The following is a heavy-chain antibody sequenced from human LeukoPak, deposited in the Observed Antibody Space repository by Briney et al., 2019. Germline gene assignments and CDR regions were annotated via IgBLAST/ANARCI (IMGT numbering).Heavy chain of an antibody. Sequence: ASVKVSCKASGHTFTDYYMHWVRQAPGQGFEWMGWINPNSGGTNYAQKFQGRVTMTRDTSISTAYMELTSLRSDDTAVYYCTRGLSIETRPAYYFDYWGQGTLVTVSS. CDR2: INPNSGGT. D-gene: IGHD4-23*01. V-gene: IGHV1-2*02. CDR3: TRGLSIETRPAYYFDY. CDR1: GHTFTDYY. J-gene: IGHJ4*02.